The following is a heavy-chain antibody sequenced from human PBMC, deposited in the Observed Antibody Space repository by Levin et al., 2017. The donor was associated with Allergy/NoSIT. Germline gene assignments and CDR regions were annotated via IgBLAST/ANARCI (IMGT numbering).Heavy chain of an antibody. Sequence: PGGSLRLSCAASGFTFSSYWMSWVRQAPGKGLEWVANIKQDGSEKYYVDSVKGRFTISRDNAKNSLYLQMNSLRAEDTAVYYCARYREFGGVIVPADYWGQGTLVTVSS. CDR3: ARYREFGGVIVPADY. V-gene: IGHV3-7*01. CDR2: IKQDGSEK. J-gene: IGHJ4*02. CDR1: GFTFSSYW. D-gene: IGHD3-16*02.